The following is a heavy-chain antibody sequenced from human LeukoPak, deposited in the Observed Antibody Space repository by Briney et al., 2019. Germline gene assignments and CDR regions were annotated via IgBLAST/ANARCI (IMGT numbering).Heavy chain of an antibody. J-gene: IGHJ6*03. CDR1: GYTFSNYG. Sequence: ASVNVSCKASGYTFSNYGISWVRQAPGQGLEWMGWINPNSGGTNYAQKFQGRVTMTRDTSISTAYMELSRLRSDDTAVYYCARDYGDSNPYYYYYYMDVWGRGTTVTVSS. CDR3: ARDYGDSNPYYYYYYMDV. CDR2: INPNSGGT. V-gene: IGHV1-2*02. D-gene: IGHD4-17*01.